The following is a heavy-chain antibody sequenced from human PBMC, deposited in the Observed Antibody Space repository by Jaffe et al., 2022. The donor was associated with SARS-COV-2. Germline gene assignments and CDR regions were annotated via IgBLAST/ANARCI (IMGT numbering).Heavy chain of an antibody. CDR1: GYTFTSYA. J-gene: IGHJ6*03. D-gene: IGHD6-13*01. Sequence: QVQLVQSGAEVKKPGASVKVSCKASGYTFTSYAMHWVRQAPGQRLEWMGWINAGNGNTKYSQKFQGRVTITRDTSASTAYMELSSLRSEDTAVYYCATGYSSSFYYYYMDVWGKGTTVTVSS. V-gene: IGHV1-3*01. CDR3: ATGYSSSFYYYYMDV. CDR2: INAGNGNT.